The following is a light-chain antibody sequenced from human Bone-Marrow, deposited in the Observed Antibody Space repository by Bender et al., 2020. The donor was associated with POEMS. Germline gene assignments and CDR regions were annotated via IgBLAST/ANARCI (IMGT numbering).Light chain of an antibody. CDR1: SSDVGSSYL. CDR2: EGT. J-gene: IGLJ2*01. Sequence: QSALTQPASVSGSPGQSITISCTGTSSDVGSSYLVSWYQQHPDKAPKLMIYEGTKRPSGVSNRFSGSKSGSTASLTISGLQAEDGADYYCCSYAGSSTVLFGGGTKLTVL. CDR3: CSYAGSSTVL. V-gene: IGLV2-23*01.